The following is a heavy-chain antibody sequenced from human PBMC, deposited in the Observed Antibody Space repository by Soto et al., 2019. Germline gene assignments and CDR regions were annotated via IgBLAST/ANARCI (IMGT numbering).Heavy chain of an antibody. CDR1: GFTFSSYG. CDR3: AKIPVTSFDY. J-gene: IGHJ4*02. D-gene: IGHD2-2*02. Sequence: GGSLRLSCAASGFTFSSYGMHWVRQAPGKGLEWVAVISYDGSNKYYADSVKGRFTISRDNSKNTLYLQMNSLRAEDTAVYYCAKIPVTSFDYWGQGTLVTVSS. CDR2: ISYDGSNK. V-gene: IGHV3-30*18.